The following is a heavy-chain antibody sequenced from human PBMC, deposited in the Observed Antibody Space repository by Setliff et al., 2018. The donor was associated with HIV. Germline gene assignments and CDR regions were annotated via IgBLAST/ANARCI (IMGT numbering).Heavy chain of an antibody. Sequence: PGGSLRLSCAASGFSFSNAWMDWVRQAPGKGLEWVGRGYTKTDGGTTDYAAPVKGRFTISRDDSKNTLYLQMNSLKTEDTAVYYCTTEWLFYWGQGTLVTVSS. CDR2: GYTKTDGGTT. V-gene: IGHV3-15*07. CDR3: TTEWLFY. D-gene: IGHD3-22*01. J-gene: IGHJ4*02. CDR1: GFSFSNAW.